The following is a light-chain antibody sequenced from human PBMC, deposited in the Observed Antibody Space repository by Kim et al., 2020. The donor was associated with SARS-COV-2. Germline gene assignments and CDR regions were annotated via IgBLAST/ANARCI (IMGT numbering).Light chain of an antibody. CDR1: QSISSW. V-gene: IGKV1-5*01. CDR3: HKYSKYPWT. CDR2: DAS. J-gene: IGKJ1*01. Sequence: DIQMTQSPSTLSASVGDRVTITCRASQSISSWLAWYQQKPGKAPDLLIYDASSLENGVPSRFSGSGSGIEFTLTISSLQPDDFATFYCHKYSKYPWTFCQGSKVDIK.